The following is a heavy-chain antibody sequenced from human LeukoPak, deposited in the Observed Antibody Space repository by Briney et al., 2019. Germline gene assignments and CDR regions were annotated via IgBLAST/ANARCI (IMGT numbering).Heavy chain of an antibody. V-gene: IGHV3-21*01. CDR1: GFTVSSNY. CDR2: ISSSSSYI. J-gene: IGHJ4*02. D-gene: IGHD1-26*01. Sequence: PGGSLRLSCAASGFTVSSNYMSWVRQAPGKGLEWVSSISSSSSYIYYADSVKGRFTISRDNAKNSLYLQMNSLRAEDTAVYYCARARAVDYWGQGTLVTVSS. CDR3: ARARAVDY.